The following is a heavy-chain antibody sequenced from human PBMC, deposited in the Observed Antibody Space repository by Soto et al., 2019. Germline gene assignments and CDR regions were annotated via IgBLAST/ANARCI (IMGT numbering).Heavy chain of an antibody. CDR2: ISAYNGNT. CDR1: GCTFTSYG. Sequence: ASLKVACKTAGCTFTSYGISCGRHSHGQGLEWMGWISAYNGNTNYAQKLQGRVTMTTDTSTSTAYMELRSLRSDDTAVYYCARVRHYYDSSGYFIPFEYWGQGTLVTVSS. V-gene: IGHV1-18*01. D-gene: IGHD3-22*01. J-gene: IGHJ4*02. CDR3: ARVRHYYDSSGYFIPFEY.